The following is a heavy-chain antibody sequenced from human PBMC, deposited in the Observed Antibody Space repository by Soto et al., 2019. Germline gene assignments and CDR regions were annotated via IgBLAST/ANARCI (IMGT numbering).Heavy chain of an antibody. CDR3: ARDPYYYDSSGRQNYYGMDV. CDR1: GGTFRSYA. J-gene: IGHJ6*02. D-gene: IGHD3-22*01. V-gene: IGHV1-69*13. CDR2: IIPIFGTA. Sequence: SVKVSCKASGGTFRSYAISWVRQAPGQGLELMGGIIPIFGTANYAQKFQGRVTITADESTSTAYMELSSLRSEDTAVYYCARDPYYYDSSGRQNYYGMDVWGQGTTVSVS.